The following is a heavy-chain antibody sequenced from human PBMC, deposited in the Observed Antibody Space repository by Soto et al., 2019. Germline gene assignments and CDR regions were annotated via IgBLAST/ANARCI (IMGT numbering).Heavy chain of an antibody. V-gene: IGHV3-66*01. D-gene: IGHD3-10*01. CDR3: ARDRFLFDL. J-gene: IGHJ2*01. CDR2: IYSGGST. CDR1: GLTVSSNY. Sequence: EVQLVEAGGGLVQPGGSLRLSCAAPGLTVSSNYMSWVRQAPGKGLEWVSVIYSGGSTYYADSVKGRFTISRDNSKNTLYLQMNSLRAEDTAVYYCARDRFLFDLWGRGTLVTVSS.